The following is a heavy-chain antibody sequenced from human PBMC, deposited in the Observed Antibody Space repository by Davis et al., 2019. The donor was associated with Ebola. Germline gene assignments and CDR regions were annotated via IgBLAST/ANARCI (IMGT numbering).Heavy chain of an antibody. CDR3: AKQRGVGAIDYDY. D-gene: IGHD1-26*01. J-gene: IGHJ4*02. CDR2: ISSGGGAP. CDR1: GFIFSDYA. V-gene: IGHV3-23*01. Sequence: GGSLRLSCSASGFIFSDYAMHWVRQAPGKGLEWVSDISSGGGAPYYADSVKGRFTTFRDNPKNTLYLQMNSLRADDTAVYYCAKQRGVGAIDYDYWGRGTVVTVSS.